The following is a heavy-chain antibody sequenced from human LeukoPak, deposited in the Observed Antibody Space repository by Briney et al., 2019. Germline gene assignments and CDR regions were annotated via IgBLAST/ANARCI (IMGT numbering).Heavy chain of an antibody. J-gene: IGHJ4*02. D-gene: IGHD4-17*01. V-gene: IGHV4-34*01. CDR2: INHSGNT. CDR1: GGSFSGYY. Sequence: SETLSLTCAVYGGSFSGYYWSWIRQPPGKGLEWIGKINHSGNTNYNPSLKSRVTISLGTSKNQFSLKLSSVTAADTAVYFCARRVHYGDYFDYWGQGTLVTVSS. CDR3: ARRVHYGDYFDY.